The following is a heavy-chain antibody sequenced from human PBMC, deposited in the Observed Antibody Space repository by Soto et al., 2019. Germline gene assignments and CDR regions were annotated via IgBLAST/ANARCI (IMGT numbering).Heavy chain of an antibody. CDR1: GFTFSSYW. J-gene: IGHJ6*02. CDR3: ASDLSGRADV. CDR2: MNEDGGTT. D-gene: IGHD3-10*01. Sequence: VGSLRLSCAASGFTFSSYWMHWVRQAPGKGLVWVSRMNEDGGTTDYADSVKGRFTISRDNAKNTLYLQMNSLRVEDTAVYYCASDLSGRADVWGQGTKVPSP. V-gene: IGHV3-74*01.